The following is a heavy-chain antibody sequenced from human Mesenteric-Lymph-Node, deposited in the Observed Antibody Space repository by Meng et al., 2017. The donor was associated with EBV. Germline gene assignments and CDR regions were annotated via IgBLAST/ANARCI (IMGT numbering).Heavy chain of an antibody. J-gene: IGHJ4*02. CDR1: GGSISSSSYY. CDR3: ARDCSTYSCSDY. CDR2: FYYSGST. Sequence: LQTHAWCPRSVKPSETLSLTCTVSGGSISSSSYYWGWIRQPPGKGLEWIGTFYYSGSTYYNPSLKSRVTISVDTSKNQFSLELSSLRSEDTAVYYCARDCSTYSCSDYWGQGTLVTVSS. V-gene: IGHV4-39*02. D-gene: IGHD2-2*01.